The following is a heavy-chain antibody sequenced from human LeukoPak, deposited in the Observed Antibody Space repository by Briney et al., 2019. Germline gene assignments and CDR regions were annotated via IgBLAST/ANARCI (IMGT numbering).Heavy chain of an antibody. CDR2: IYYSGST. D-gene: IGHD3-22*01. V-gene: IGHV4-39*07. Sequence: SETLSLTCTVSGGSISSSSYYWGWIRQPPGKGLEWIGSIYYSGSTYYNPSLKSRVTISVDTSKNQFSLKLSSVTAADTAVYYCARRSPPVRYYYDSSGYWQDTFDAFDIWGQGTMVTVSS. CDR3: ARRSPPVRYYYDSSGYWQDTFDAFDI. CDR1: GGSISSSSYY. J-gene: IGHJ3*02.